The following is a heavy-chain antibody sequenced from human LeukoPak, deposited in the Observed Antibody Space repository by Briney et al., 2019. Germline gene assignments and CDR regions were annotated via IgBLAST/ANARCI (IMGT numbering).Heavy chain of an antibody. J-gene: IGHJ4*02. CDR1: GFTVSSNY. CDR2: IYSCGST. V-gene: IGHV3-53*01. Sequence: GGSLRLSCAASGFTVSSNYMSWVRQAPGKGLEWVSVIYSCGSTGYADSVKGRFTISRDNAKNSLYLQMNSLRAEDTAVYYCAKPTSYQPDYFDYWGQGTLVTVSS. D-gene: IGHD2-2*01. CDR3: AKPTSYQPDYFDY.